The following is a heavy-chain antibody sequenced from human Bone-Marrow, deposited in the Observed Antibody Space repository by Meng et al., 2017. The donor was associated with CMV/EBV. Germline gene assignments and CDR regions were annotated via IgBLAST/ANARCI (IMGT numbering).Heavy chain of an antibody. V-gene: IGHV4-39*07. CDR2: IYYSGGT. Sequence: GSLRLSCAASGFTFSQSWMHWVRQTPGKGLEWIGSIYYSGGTYYNPSLKSRVTISVDTSKNQFSLKLSSVTAADTAVYYCARDIGVGFLSYYYYGMDVWGQGTTVTFSS. CDR3: ARDIGVGFLSYYYYGMDV. CDR1: GFTFSQSW. D-gene: IGHD3-3*01. J-gene: IGHJ6*02.